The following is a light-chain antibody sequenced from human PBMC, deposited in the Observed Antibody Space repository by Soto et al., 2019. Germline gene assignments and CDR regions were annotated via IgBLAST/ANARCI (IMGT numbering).Light chain of an antibody. Sequence: QSALTQPASVSGSPGQSITISCTGTSSDVGNYNYVSWYQQHPGKAPKLMIFGVSNRPSGVSDRFSGSKSGNTASLTISGLQAEDEDDYHCSSYAGGYYLFGTGTKLTVL. CDR2: GVS. CDR1: SSDVGNYNY. J-gene: IGLJ1*01. CDR3: SSYAGGYYL. V-gene: IGLV2-14*03.